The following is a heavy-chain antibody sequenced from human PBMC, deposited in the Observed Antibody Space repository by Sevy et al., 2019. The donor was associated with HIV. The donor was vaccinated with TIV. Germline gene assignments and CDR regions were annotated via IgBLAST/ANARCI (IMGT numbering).Heavy chain of an antibody. D-gene: IGHD1-26*01. J-gene: IGHJ4*02. CDR1: GFTFDDYT. CDR2: ISWSSGNI. V-gene: IGHV3-9*01. Sequence: GGCLRLSCAASGFTFDDYTMNWVRQAPGKGLEWVSGISWSSGNIAYADSVEGRFTISRDNAKNSLYLQMNSLRVEDKVLYYCVKDRSGSYSFDYWGQGTLVTVSS. CDR3: VKDRSGSYSFDY.